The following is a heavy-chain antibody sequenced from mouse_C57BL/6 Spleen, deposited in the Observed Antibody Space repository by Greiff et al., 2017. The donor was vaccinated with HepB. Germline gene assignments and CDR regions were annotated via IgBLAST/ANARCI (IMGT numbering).Heavy chain of an antibody. CDR2: ISSGGDYI. Sequence: DVMLVESGEGLVKPGGSLKLSCAASGFTFSSYAMSWVRQTPEKRLEWVAYISSGGDYIYYADTVKGRFTIYRDNARNTLYLQMSSLKSEDTAMYYCTRAGWLPSYAMDYWGQGTSVTVSS. CDR3: TRAGWLPSYAMDY. D-gene: IGHD2-3*01. CDR1: GFTFSSYA. V-gene: IGHV5-9-1*02. J-gene: IGHJ4*01.